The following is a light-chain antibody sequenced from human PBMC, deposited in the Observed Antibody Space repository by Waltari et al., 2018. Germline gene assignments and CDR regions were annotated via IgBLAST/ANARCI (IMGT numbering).Light chain of an antibody. J-gene: IGLJ2*01. CDR2: EVS. V-gene: IGLV2-8*01. CDR3: SSYAGSTL. CDR1: STDVGGYKH. Sequence: QSALTQPPSASGSPGPSVTISCSGTSTDVGGYKHVSWYQQHPGKAPKLMMYEVSKRPSGVPDRFSGSKSGNTASLTVSGLQAEDEADYYCSSYAGSTLFGGGTKLTVL.